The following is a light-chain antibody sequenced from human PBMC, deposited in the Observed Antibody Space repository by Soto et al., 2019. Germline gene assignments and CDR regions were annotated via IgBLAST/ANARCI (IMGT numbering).Light chain of an antibody. V-gene: IGKV3-20*01. J-gene: IGKJ1*01. Sequence: EIVLTQSPGTLSLSPGERAALSCRASQSVNNDYLSWYHQKPGRAPRLVIYGASKRGTGIPYRFSGSGSGTDFTLTISRLEPEDFAVYYCQQYGSSPWTFGQGTNVEIK. CDR2: GAS. CDR1: QSVNNDY. CDR3: QQYGSSPWT.